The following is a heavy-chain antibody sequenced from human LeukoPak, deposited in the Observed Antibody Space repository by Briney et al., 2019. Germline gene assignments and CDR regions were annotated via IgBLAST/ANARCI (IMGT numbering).Heavy chain of an antibody. CDR3: ATSSIALAGTVDY. J-gene: IGHJ4*02. V-gene: IGHV3-21*01. D-gene: IGHD6-19*01. CDR2: ISSSSAYI. CDR1: GFSFSSYI. Sequence: GGSLRLSCAASGFSFSSYIMNWVRQAPGKGPEWVSSISSSSAYIYYADSVKGRFTISRDNAKTSLFLQMNSLRDEDTAVYYCATSSIALAGTVDYWGQGTLVTVSS.